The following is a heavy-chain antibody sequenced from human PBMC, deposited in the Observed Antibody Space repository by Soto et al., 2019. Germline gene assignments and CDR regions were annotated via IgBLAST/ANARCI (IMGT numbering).Heavy chain of an antibody. Sequence: ASVKVSCKASGYTFTSYDINWVRQATGQGLEWMGWMNPNSGNTGYAQKFQGRVTMTRNTSISTAYMELSSLRSEDTAVYYCAREGEGLAAAGRGYMDVWGKGTTVTVSS. D-gene: IGHD6-13*01. CDR2: MNPNSGNT. V-gene: IGHV1-8*01. CDR3: AREGEGLAAAGRGYMDV. CDR1: GYTFTSYD. J-gene: IGHJ6*03.